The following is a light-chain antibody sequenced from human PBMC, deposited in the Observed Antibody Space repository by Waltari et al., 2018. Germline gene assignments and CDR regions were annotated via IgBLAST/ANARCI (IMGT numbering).Light chain of an antibody. CDR3: QQYGSSFT. Sequence: IVLTQSPGTLSLSPGERATLSCRASQSVSSSYLAWYQQKPGKAPRLLIYGASSRATGIPDRFSGSGSGTDFTLTISRLEPEDFAVYYCQQYGSSFTFGPGTKVDIK. J-gene: IGKJ3*01. CDR1: QSVSSSY. CDR2: GAS. V-gene: IGKV3-20*01.